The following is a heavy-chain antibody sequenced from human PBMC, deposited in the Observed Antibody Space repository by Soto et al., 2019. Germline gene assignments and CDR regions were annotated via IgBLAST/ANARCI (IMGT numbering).Heavy chain of an antibody. J-gene: IGHJ6*03. CDR2: IYYSGST. D-gene: IGHD2-2*01. CDR3: ARGAVPAANYYYYYMDV. Sequence: SETLSLTCTVSGGSISSYYWSWIRQPPGKGLEWIGDIYYSGSTNYNPSLKSRVTISVDTSKNQFSLKLSSVTAADTAGYYCARGAVPAANYYYYYMDVWSKGTTVTVSS. V-gene: IGHV4-59*01. CDR1: GGSISSYY.